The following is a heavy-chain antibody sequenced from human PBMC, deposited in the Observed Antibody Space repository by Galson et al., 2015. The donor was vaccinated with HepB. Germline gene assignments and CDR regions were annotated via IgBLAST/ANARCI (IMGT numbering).Heavy chain of an antibody. D-gene: IGHD3-22*01. CDR2: IIRIVGIA. Sequence: SVKVSCTASGGTFSSYAISWVRQAPGQGLEWMGRIIRIVGIANYAQKVKGRVTISADKSTNTAYMELNSLRSEDTAVYYCAREVNEVDDSSGSLVDWGQGTLVTVSS. CDR3: AREVNEVDDSSGSLVD. J-gene: IGHJ4*02. CDR1: GGTFSSYA. V-gene: IGHV1-69*04.